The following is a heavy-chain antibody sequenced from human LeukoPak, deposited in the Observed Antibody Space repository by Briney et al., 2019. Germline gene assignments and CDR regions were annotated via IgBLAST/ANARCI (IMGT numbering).Heavy chain of an antibody. V-gene: IGHV3-23*01. J-gene: IGHJ6*04. D-gene: IGHD3-10*02. Sequence: GGSLRLSCAVSGFTFSNYGMSWVRQAPGKGLEWVSTISGSGGRTYYADSLKGRFTISRDNAKNSLYLQMNSLRAEDTAVYYCAELGITMIGGVWGKGTTVTISS. CDR2: ISGSGGRT. CDR1: GFTFSNYG. CDR3: AELGITMIGGV.